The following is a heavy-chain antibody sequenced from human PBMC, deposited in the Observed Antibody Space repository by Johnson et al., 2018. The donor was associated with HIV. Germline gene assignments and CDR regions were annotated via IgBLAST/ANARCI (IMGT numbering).Heavy chain of an antibody. CDR3: AKGGWGGENSDHYAFDI. V-gene: IGHV3-33*06. D-gene: IGHD3-16*01. Sequence: QVQLVESGGGVVQPGRSVRLYCAASGFIFSTYGMHWVRQAPGKGLEWVAVIWYDGSNEHYADSVKGRFTISSDNSKNTLYLQMNSLRAEDTAVYYCAKGGWGGENSDHYAFDIWGQGTMVIVSS. CDR2: IWYDGSNE. CDR1: GFIFSTYG. J-gene: IGHJ3*02.